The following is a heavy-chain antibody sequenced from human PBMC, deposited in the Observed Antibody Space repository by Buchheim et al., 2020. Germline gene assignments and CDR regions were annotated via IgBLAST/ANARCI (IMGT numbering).Heavy chain of an antibody. D-gene: IGHD6-6*01. J-gene: IGHJ4*02. V-gene: IGHV4-34*02. CDR1: GGSLDGSY. Sequence: QVQLQQWGAGLLKPSETLSLTCAVYGGSLDGSYWSWIRQSPGKRLEWLGEINHGGSTNYNPSLKSRVTISVDTSKNHFSLNLTSMTAADTAVYYCARMRVAARPFDFWGQGTL. CDR3: ARMRVAARPFDF. CDR2: INHGGST.